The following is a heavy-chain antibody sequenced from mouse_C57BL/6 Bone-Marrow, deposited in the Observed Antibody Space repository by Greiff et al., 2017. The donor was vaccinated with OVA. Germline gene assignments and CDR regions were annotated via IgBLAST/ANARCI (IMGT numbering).Heavy chain of an antibody. J-gene: IGHJ1*03. D-gene: IGHD1-1*01. CDR1: GYTFTSYW. Sequence: QVQLQQPGAELVMPGASVKLSCKASGYTFTSYWMHWVKQRPGQGLEWIGEIDPSDSYTNYNQKFKGKSTLTVDKSSSTAYMQLSSLTSEDSAVYYCAREYTTVVAPYFDVWGTGTTVTGSS. V-gene: IGHV1-69*01. CDR3: AREYTTVVAPYFDV. CDR2: IDPSDSYT.